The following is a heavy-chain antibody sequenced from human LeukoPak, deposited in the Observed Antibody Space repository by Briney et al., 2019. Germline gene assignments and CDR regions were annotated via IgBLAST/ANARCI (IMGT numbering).Heavy chain of an antibody. Sequence: GGSLRLSCAASGFTFSSYSMNWVRQAPGKGLEWVSSISSSSSYIYYADSVKGRFTISRDNAKNSLYLQMNSLRAEDTAVYYCASNLGGAAGTTTLWGQGTLLTVSS. V-gene: IGHV3-21*01. CDR2: ISSSSSYI. CDR3: ASNLGGAAGTTTL. CDR1: GFTFSSYS. D-gene: IGHD6-13*01. J-gene: IGHJ4*02.